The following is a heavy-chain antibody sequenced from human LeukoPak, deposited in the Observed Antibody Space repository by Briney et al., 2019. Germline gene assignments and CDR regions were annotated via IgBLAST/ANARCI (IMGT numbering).Heavy chain of an antibody. V-gene: IGHV3-53*01. D-gene: IGHD4-11*01. J-gene: IGHJ2*01. Sequence: GGSLRLSCAASGFTVSSSYMSWVRQAPGKGLEWVSVIYSGGGTDYADSVKGRFTISRDNAKNSLYLQMNSLRAEDTAVYYCARDPSGMTTVTTITGRYFDLWGRGTLVTVSS. CDR2: IYSGGGT. CDR3: ARDPSGMTTVTTITGRYFDL. CDR1: GFTVSSSY.